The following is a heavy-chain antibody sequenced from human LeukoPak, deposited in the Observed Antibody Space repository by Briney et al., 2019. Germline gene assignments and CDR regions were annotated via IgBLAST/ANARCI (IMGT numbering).Heavy chain of an antibody. J-gene: IGHJ4*02. CDR1: GFTFSSYT. V-gene: IGHV3-23*01. CDR3: ARDGGLWVSAHWGDS. D-gene: IGHD7-27*01. CDR2: ITTSDGNT. Sequence: GGSLRLSCAASGFTFSSYTMSWVRQAPGKGLEWVSTITTSDGNTYYADSVKGRFTVSRDNSKNTLFLQMNSLRAEDTAVYYCARDGGLWVSAHWGDSWGRGTLATVSS.